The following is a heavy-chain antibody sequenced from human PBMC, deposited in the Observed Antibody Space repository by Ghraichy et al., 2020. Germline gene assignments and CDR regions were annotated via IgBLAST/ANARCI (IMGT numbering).Heavy chain of an antibody. D-gene: IGHD2-2*01. CDR3: ARDIVVVPAALLEVVPATPHAFDI. V-gene: IGHV1-46*01. CDR2: INPSGGST. J-gene: IGHJ3*02. Sequence: ASVKVSCKASGYTFTSYYMHWVRQAPGQGLEWMGIINPSGGSTSYAQKFQGRVTMTRDTSTSTVYMELSSLRSEDTAVYYCARDIVVVPAALLEVVPATPHAFDIWGQGTMVTVSS. CDR1: GYTFTSYY.